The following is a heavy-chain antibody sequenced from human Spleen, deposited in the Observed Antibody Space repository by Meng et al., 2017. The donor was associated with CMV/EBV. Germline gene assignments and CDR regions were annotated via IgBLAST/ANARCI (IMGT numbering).Heavy chain of an antibody. Sequence: CAASGFTVSSNYMSWVRQAPGKGLEWVSVIYSGGSTYYADSVKGRFTISRDNSKNTLYLQMNSLRAEDTAVYYCARVYSSSWSSFDYWGQGTLVTVSS. J-gene: IGHJ4*02. CDR2: IYSGGST. CDR1: GFTVSSNY. V-gene: IGHV3-53*01. D-gene: IGHD6-13*01. CDR3: ARVYSSSWSSFDY.